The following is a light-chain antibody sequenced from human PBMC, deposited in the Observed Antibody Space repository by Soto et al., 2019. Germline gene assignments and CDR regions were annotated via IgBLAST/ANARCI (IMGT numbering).Light chain of an antibody. CDR3: TTYAGRNYV. CDR1: SSDIGAYNY. V-gene: IGLV2-8*01. J-gene: IGLJ1*01. Sequence: QSALTQPPSASGSPGQSVTISCTGTSSDIGAYNYVSWYQQHPGKAPKVLIYEVSERPSGVPDRFSGSKSGNTASLTVSGLQAEDEADYYCTTYAGRNYVFGAGTKLTVL. CDR2: EVS.